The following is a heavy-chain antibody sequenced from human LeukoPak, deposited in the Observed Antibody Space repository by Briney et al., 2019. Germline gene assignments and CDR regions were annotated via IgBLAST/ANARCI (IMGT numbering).Heavy chain of an antibody. D-gene: IGHD4-23*01. Sequence: SQTLSLTCTVSGGSISSGSYYWSWIRQPAGKGLEWIGRIYTSGSTNYNPSLKSRVTMSVDTSKNQFSLKLSSVTAADTAVYYCAREEYGGNSEFDYWGQGTLVTVSS. V-gene: IGHV4-61*02. CDR3: AREEYGGNSEFDY. CDR2: IYTSGST. J-gene: IGHJ4*02. CDR1: GGSISSGSYY.